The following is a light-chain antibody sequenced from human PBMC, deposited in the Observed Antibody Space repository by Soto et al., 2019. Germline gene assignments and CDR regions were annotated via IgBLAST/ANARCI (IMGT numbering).Light chain of an antibody. CDR2: TPS. J-gene: IGKJ2*01. CDR3: MQPIEFPYP. CDR1: QSLLRSHDGNTY. Sequence: DIVMTQTPLSLPVTPGEPASISCRSSQSLLRSHDGNTYLDWYLQKPGQSPQLLIYTPSYRASGVPDRVSGSGSGTDFTIKISKVEAEDVGVYYCMQPIEFPYPFGQGTKLDIK. V-gene: IGKV2-40*01.